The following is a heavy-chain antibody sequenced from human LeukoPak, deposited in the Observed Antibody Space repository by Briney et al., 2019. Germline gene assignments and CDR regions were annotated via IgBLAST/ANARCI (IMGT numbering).Heavy chain of an antibody. D-gene: IGHD6-19*01. J-gene: IGHJ4*02. CDR2: IYSGGST. CDR1: GFTVSSNY. CDR3: ATGLGYSSGWYYFDY. Sequence: GGSLRLSCAASGFTVSSNYMSWVRQAPGKGLEWVSVIYSGGSTYYADSVKGRFTISSDNSNNTLYLQMNSLRAEDTAVYYCATGLGYSSGWYYFDYWGQGTLLTVSS. V-gene: IGHV3-66*01.